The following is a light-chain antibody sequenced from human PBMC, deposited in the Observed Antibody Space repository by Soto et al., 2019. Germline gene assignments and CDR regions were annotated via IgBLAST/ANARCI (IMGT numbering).Light chain of an antibody. CDR1: QSIYNNY. CDR2: AVF. CDR3: HQYGNSPWA. J-gene: IGKJ1*01. Sequence: ETVLTQSPGTLSLSPGERATLSCRASQSIYNNYLAWYQHRPGQAPRVLIHAVFSRATGIPDRFSGSASGTDFTLTISRLEPEDVAVYYCHQYGNSPWALGQGTKVEIK. V-gene: IGKV3-20*01.